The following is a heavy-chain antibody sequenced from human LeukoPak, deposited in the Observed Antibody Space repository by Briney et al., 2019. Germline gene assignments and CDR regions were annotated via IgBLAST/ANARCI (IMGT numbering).Heavy chain of an antibody. Sequence: ASVKVSCKASGYTFSNYGISWVRQAPGQGLEWVGWIRGDNGNTNYAQKFQGRVTMTTETSTSTAYMELESLGSDETAVYYCARVDLLTGYYFFDYWGQGTLVTVSS. CDR3: ARVDLLTGYYFFDY. CDR2: IRGDNGNT. J-gene: IGHJ4*02. V-gene: IGHV1-18*01. CDR1: GYTFSNYG. D-gene: IGHD3-9*01.